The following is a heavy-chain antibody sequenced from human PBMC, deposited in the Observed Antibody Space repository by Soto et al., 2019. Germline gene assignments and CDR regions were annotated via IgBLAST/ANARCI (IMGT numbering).Heavy chain of an antibody. CDR1: GDTFTSYA. Sequence: GASVKVSCKASGDTFTSYAMRWVRQAPGQRLEWMGGIIPIFGTANYAQKFQGRATITADESTSTAYMELSSLRSEDTAVYYCARDRIVTTPYYYYYGMDVWGQGTTVTVSS. CDR2: IIPIFGTA. J-gene: IGHJ6*02. CDR3: ARDRIVTTPYYYYYGMDV. V-gene: IGHV1-69*13. D-gene: IGHD4-17*01.